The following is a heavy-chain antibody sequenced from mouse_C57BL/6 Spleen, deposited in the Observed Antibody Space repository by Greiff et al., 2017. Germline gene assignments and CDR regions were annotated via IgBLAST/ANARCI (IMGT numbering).Heavy chain of an antibody. Sequence: EVQLVESGGGLVKPGGSLKLSCAASGFTFSSYAMSWVRPTPEKRLEWVATISDGGSYTYYPDNVKGRFTISRDNAKNNLYLQMSHLKSEDTAMYYCARVTYYSNYVALDYWGQGTTLTVSS. CDR3: ARVTYYSNYVALDY. CDR1: GFTFSSYA. J-gene: IGHJ2*01. D-gene: IGHD2-5*01. V-gene: IGHV5-4*01. CDR2: ISDGGSYT.